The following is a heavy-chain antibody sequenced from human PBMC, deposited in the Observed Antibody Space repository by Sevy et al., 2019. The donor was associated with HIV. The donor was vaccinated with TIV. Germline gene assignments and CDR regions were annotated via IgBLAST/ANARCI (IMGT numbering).Heavy chain of an antibody. D-gene: IGHD6-19*01. J-gene: IGHJ3*02. CDR1: GGSVSNSSYY. Sequence: SETLSLTCTVSGGSVSNSSYYWAWIRQPPGMGLEWIGSIYYTGTAYYSPSLKIRLTISVDTSKNQFSLKLCSVTAANTAIYYCARLTIAVADRRAFDIWGQGTMVTVS. V-gene: IGHV4-39*01. CDR2: IYYTGTA. CDR3: ARLTIAVADRRAFDI.